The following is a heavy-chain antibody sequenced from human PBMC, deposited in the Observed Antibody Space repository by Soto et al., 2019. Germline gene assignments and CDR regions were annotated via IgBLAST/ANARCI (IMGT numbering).Heavy chain of an antibody. V-gene: IGHV3-23*01. D-gene: IGHD1-26*01. J-gene: IGHJ4*02. CDR1: GFTFSSYA. CDR3: AQDGRRWDLPADY. CDR2: ISGGGGST. Sequence: EVQLLESGGGLVQPGGSPRLSCAASGFTFSSYAMSWVRQAPGKGLEWVSAISGGGGSTYYADSVKGRCTISRDNSMNTLYLQLNRPSVEDWSVYHSAQDGRRWDLPADYWGQGAPGTVS.